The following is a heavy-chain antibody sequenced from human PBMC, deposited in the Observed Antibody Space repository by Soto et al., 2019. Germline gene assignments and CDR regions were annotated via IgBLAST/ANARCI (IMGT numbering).Heavy chain of an antibody. V-gene: IGHV1-69*08. J-gene: IGHJ4*02. Sequence: QVQLVQSGAEVKKPGSSVKVSCKASGGTFSSYTISWVRQAPGQGLEWMGRLIPILGIANYAQKFQGRVMNTADKPKSTAYMELSSLRSEDRDVYYCERDYAKPGGYAFLDYWGQGTLVTVSS. CDR1: GGTFSSYT. CDR2: LIPILGIA. CDR3: ERDYAKPGGYAFLDY. D-gene: IGHD1-26*01.